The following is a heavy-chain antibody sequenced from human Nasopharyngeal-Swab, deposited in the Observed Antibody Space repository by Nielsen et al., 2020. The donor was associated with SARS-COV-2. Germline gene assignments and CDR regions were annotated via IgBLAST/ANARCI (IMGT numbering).Heavy chain of an antibody. V-gene: IGHV1-24*01. Sequence: ASVKVSCKVSGYTLTELSMHWVRQAPGKGLEWMGGFDPEDGETIYAQKFQGRVTMTEDTSTDTAYMELSSLRSEDTAVYYCARAGRAAAAPSYGMDVWGQGTTVTVSS. D-gene: IGHD6-13*01. J-gene: IGHJ6*02. CDR3: ARAGRAAAAPSYGMDV. CDR2: FDPEDGET. CDR1: GYTLTELS.